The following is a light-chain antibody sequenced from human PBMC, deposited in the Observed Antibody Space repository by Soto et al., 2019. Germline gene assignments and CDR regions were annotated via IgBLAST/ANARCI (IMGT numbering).Light chain of an antibody. CDR3: CSYAGNKVV. CDR1: RSDVGAYDF. J-gene: IGLJ2*01. Sequence: QSALSQPPSASGSPGQSVTISCTGTRSDVGAYDFVSWYQQFPDRAPKLIIYEVTKRPSGVPDRFSGSKSGNTASLTVSALQAEDEADYYCCSYAGNKVVFGGGTKLTVL. CDR2: EVT. V-gene: IGLV2-8*01.